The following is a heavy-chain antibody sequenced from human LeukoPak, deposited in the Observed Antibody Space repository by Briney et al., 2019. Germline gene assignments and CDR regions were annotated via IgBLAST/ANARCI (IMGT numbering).Heavy chain of an antibody. D-gene: IGHD3-10*01. CDR3: ARGHYYGSGSYYRYYYYYMDV. CDR2: IKQDGSEK. J-gene: IGHJ6*03. Sequence: GGSLRLSCAASGFTFSSYWMSWVRQAPGKGLEWVANIKQDGSEKYYVDSVKGRFTISRDNAKNSLYLQMNSLRAEDTAVYYCARGHYYGSGSYYRYYYYYMDVWGKGTTVTVSS. CDR1: GFTFSSYW. V-gene: IGHV3-7*01.